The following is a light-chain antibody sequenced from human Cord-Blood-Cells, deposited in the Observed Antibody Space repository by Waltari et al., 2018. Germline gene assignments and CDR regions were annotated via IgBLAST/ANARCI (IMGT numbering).Light chain of an antibody. CDR2: EGS. CDR3: CSYAGSSTSWV. Sequence: QSALTQPASVSGSPGQSITISCTGTSSDVGSYHLFSWYQQHPGEAPKLMIYEGSKRASGVSNRVYGSKSGNTASLTSSGLQAEDEADYYCCSYAGSSTSWVFGVGTKLTVL. V-gene: IGLV2-23*01. J-gene: IGLJ3*02. CDR1: SSDVGSYHL.